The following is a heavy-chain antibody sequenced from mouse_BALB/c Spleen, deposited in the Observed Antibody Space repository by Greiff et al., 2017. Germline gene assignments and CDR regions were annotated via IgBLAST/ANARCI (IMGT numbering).Heavy chain of an antibody. CDR1: GYSITSDYA. V-gene: IGHV3-2*02. CDR3: AREGIFYYFDY. CDR2: ISYSGST. Sequence: VQLKQSGPGLVKPSQSLSLTCTVTGYSITSDYAWNWIRQFPGNKLEWMGYISYSGSTSYNPSLKSRISITRDTSKNQFFLQLNSVTTEDTATYYCAREGIFYYFDYWGQGTTLTVSS. J-gene: IGHJ2*01.